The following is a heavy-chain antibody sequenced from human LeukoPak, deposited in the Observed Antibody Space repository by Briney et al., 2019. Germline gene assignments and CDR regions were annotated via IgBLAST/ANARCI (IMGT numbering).Heavy chain of an antibody. CDR2: IYTSGST. V-gene: IGHV4-61*02. J-gene: IGHJ6*03. CDR1: GYSISSGYY. Sequence: SETLSLTCTVSGYSISSGYYWGWIRQPAGKGLEWIGRIYTSGSTNYNPSLKSRVTISVDTSKNQFSLKLSSVTAADTAVYYCARVTVYCSSTSCPYYYYYYMDVWGKGTTVTISS. D-gene: IGHD2-2*01. CDR3: ARVTVYCSSTSCPYYYYYYMDV.